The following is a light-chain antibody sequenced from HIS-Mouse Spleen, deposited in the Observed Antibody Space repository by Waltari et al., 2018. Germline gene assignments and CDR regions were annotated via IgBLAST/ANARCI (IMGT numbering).Light chain of an antibody. CDR1: KLGEKY. CDR3: QAWDSSYSV. Sequence: SYELTQTPSVSVSPGQPASITCSGDKLGEKYACWYQQKPGQSPVLVIYQDSKRPSGIPERFSGSNSGNTATLTISGTQAMDEADYYCQAWDSSYSVFGGGTKLTVL. CDR2: QDS. V-gene: IGLV3-1*01. J-gene: IGLJ2*01.